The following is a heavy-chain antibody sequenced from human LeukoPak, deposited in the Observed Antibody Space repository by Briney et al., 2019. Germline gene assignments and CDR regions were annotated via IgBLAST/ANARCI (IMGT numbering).Heavy chain of an antibody. Sequence: SETLSLTCTVSGGSISSSSYYWGWLRQPPGKGLEWFGSIYYSGSTYYNPSLKSRVTISVDTSKNQFSLKLSSVTAADTAVYYCARGAMITFGGVLFAFDIWGQGTMVTVSS. J-gene: IGHJ3*02. CDR1: GGSISSSSYY. CDR2: IYYSGST. V-gene: IGHV4-39*07. D-gene: IGHD3-16*01. CDR3: ARGAMITFGGVLFAFDI.